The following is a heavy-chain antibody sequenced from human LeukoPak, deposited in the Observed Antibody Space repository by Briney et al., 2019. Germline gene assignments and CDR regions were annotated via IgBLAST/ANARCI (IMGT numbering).Heavy chain of an antibody. Sequence: SETLSLTCTVSGDSISSDYWSWIRQSAGKGLEWIGRMYTSGSTKYNPSPKSRVTISVDKSKNQFSLRLSSVTAADTAVYYCARDHYGSGSYKSYFDNWGQGIQVTVSS. V-gene: IGHV4-4*07. CDR2: MYTSGST. J-gene: IGHJ4*02. CDR1: GDSISSDY. D-gene: IGHD3-10*01. CDR3: ARDHYGSGSYKSYFDN.